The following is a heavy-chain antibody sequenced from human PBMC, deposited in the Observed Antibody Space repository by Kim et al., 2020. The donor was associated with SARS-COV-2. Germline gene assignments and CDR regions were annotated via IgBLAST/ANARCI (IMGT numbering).Heavy chain of an antibody. CDR1: GGSISSSSYY. D-gene: IGHD3-10*01. CDR3: ARHDVPTYYYGSGSYSIDY. CDR2: IYYSGST. V-gene: IGHV4-39*01. J-gene: IGHJ4*02. Sequence: SETLSLTCTVSGGSISSSSYYWGWIRQPPGKGLEWIGSIYYSGSTYYNPSLKSRVTISVDTSKNQFSLKLSSVTAADTAVYYCARHDVPTYYYGSGSYSIDYWGQGTLVTVSS.